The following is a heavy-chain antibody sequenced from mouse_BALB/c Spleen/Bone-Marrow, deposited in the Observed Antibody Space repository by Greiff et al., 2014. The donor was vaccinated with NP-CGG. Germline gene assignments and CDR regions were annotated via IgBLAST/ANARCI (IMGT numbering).Heavy chain of an antibody. CDR1: GFNIKDSY. Sequence: EVKLQESGAELVKPGASVKLSCTASGFNIKDSYLHWVKQRPEQGLDWIGRIDPAKGNTNYDPKFQGKATITADTSSNTAYLQLSSLTSEDTAVYFCARNYPFAYWGQGTLVTVPA. D-gene: IGHD2-1*01. CDR2: IDPAKGNT. CDR3: ARNYPFAY. J-gene: IGHJ3*01. V-gene: IGHV14-3*02.